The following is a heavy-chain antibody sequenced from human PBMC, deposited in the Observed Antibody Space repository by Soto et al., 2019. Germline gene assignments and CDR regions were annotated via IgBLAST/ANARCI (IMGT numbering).Heavy chain of an antibody. CDR2: IYYSGST. CDR3: ARDRTPYGDYYFDY. CDR1: GGSISSGGYY. D-gene: IGHD4-17*01. J-gene: IGHJ4*02. Sequence: SETLSLTCTVSGGSISSGGYYWSWIRQHPGKGLEWIGYIYYSGSTYYNPSLKSRVTISVDTSKNQFSLKLSSVTAADTAVYYCARDRTPYGDYYFDYWGQGTLVTVS. V-gene: IGHV4-31*03.